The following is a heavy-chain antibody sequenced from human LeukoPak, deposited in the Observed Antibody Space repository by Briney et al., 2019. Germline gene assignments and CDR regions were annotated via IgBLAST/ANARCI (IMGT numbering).Heavy chain of an antibody. J-gene: IGHJ4*02. CDR2: IYYSGGT. CDR1: GGSISTYY. V-gene: IGHV4-59*01. CDR3: AREHDY. Sequence: PSETLSLTCTVSGGSISTYYWSWMRQPPGKGLEWIGYIYYSGGTNYNPSLKSRVTISLDTSKNQFSLKLNSVTAADTAVYYCAREHDYWGQGTLVTVSS.